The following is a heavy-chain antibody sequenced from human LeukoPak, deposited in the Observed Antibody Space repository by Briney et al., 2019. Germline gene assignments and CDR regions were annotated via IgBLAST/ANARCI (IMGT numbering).Heavy chain of an antibody. J-gene: IGHJ3*02. CDR2: IIPIFGTA. CDR1: GGTFSSYA. CDR3: ARGAFMITFGGVIAYDAFDI. Sequence: ASVKVSCKASGGTFSSYAISWVRQAPGQGLEWMGGIIPIFGTANYAQKFQGRVTITADESTSTAYMELSSLRSEDTAVYYCARGAFMITFGGVIAYDAFDIWGQGTMVTVSS. D-gene: IGHD3-16*02. V-gene: IGHV1-69*13.